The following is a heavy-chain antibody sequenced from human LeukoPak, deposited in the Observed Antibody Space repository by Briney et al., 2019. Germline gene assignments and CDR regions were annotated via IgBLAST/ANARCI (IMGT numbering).Heavy chain of an antibody. D-gene: IGHD3-10*01. V-gene: IGHV1-2*02. CDR1: GYTFTGYY. J-gene: IGHJ4*02. CDR2: INPNSGGT. CDR3: ATTPDYYGSGSYYRD. Sequence: ASVKVSCKASGYTFTGYYMHWVRQAPGQGLEWMGWINPNSGGTNYAQKFQGRVTMTRDTSISTAYMELSRLRSDDTAVYYCATTPDYYGSGSYYRDWGQGTLVTVSS.